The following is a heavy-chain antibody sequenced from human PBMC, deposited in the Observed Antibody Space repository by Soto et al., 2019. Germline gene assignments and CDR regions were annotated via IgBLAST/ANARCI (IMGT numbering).Heavy chain of an antibody. CDR2: MNPNSGNT. D-gene: IGHD3-10*01. Sequence: QVQLEQSGAEVKKHGASVKVSFKASGYTFTSYDINWVRQATGQGLEWMGWMNPNSGNTGYAQKFQGRVTMTMNTSISTAYIELSSLRSEDTAVYYCARLSGSGSYYALDYWGQGTLVTVSS. CDR1: GYTFTSYD. V-gene: IGHV1-8*01. J-gene: IGHJ4*02. CDR3: ARLSGSGSYYALDY.